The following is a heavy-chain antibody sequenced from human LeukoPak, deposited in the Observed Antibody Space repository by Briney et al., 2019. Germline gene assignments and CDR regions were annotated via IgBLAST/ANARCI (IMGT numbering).Heavy chain of an antibody. Sequence: SETLSLTCTVSGGSISTYYWSWIRQPAGKGLEWIGRVHGSGNTKYNPLFMSRVTMSVDTSKNQLSLKLSFVTAADTAVYYCARVGSGYDYFDYWGQGNLVTVSS. CDR1: GGSISTYY. CDR3: ARVGSGYDYFDY. CDR2: VHGSGNT. D-gene: IGHD5-12*01. J-gene: IGHJ4*02. V-gene: IGHV4-4*07.